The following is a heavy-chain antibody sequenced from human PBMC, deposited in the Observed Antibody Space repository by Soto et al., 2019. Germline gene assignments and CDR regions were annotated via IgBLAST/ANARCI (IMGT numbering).Heavy chain of an antibody. CDR1: GFSFSNAW. D-gene: IGHD2-15*01. V-gene: IGHV3-15*07. CDR2: IKRKIDGEAT. J-gene: IGHJ6*02. CDR3: TSGSVEGV. Sequence: EVQLVESGGGLVKPGGSLRLSCAGSGFSFSNAWMNWVRQAPGKGLEWVGRIKRKIDGEATDYAAPVKGRFTVSRDDSKSALYLHMNSLIGDDTTVYYFTSGSVEGVWGPGTTVTVSS.